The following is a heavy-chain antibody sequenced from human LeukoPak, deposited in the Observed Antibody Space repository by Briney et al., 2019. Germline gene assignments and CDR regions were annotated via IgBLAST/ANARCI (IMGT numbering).Heavy chain of an antibody. CDR2: MNPYSANT. V-gene: IGHV1-8*03. D-gene: IGHD6-13*01. J-gene: IGHJ5*02. CDR1: GYTFTNYD. Sequence: ASVKVSCKASGYTFTNYDIHWVRQATGQGLEWMGWMNPYSANTGYAQNFQGRITITRNTSISTAYMELSSLRSEDTAVYYCARTQHLVLRSPLDPWGQGTLVTVFS. CDR3: ARTQHLVLRSPLDP.